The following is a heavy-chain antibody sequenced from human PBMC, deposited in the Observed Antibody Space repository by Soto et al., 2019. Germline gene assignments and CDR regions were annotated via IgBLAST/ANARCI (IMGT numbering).Heavy chain of an antibody. J-gene: IGHJ6*02. CDR2: IYYSGST. CDR1: GGSISSYY. Sequence: SETLSLTCTVSGGSISSYYWSWIRQPPGKGLEWIGYIYYSGSTNYNPSLKSRVTISVDTSKNQFSLKLSSVTAADTAVYYRARVGYSNYEGYGMDVWGQGTTVTVSS. V-gene: IGHV4-59*01. CDR3: ARVGYSNYEGYGMDV. D-gene: IGHD4-4*01.